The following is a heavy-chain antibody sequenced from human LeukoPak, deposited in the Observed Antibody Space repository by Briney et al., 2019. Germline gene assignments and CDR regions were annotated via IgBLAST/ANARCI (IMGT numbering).Heavy chain of an antibody. D-gene: IGHD2-15*01. CDR2: INSDGSST. J-gene: IGHJ6*03. CDR1: GFIFRSYW. V-gene: IGHV3-74*01. Sequence: PGGSLRLSCAASGFIFRSYWMHWVRQAPGKGLVWVSRINSDGSSTIYADSVKGRFTISRDNAKNTLYLQMNSPRAEDTAVYYCTRDIVVVVDYYYYYYMDVWGKGTTVTVSS. CDR3: TRDIVVVVDYYYYYYMDV.